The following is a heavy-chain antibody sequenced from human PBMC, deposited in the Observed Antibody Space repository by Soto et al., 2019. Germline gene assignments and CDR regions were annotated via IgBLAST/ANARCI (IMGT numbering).Heavy chain of an antibody. J-gene: IGHJ5*02. V-gene: IGHV3-30*18. CDR1: GFTFSSYG. Sequence: QVQLVESGGGVVQPGRSLRLSCAASGFTFSSYGMHWVRQAPGKGLEWVAVISYDGSNKYYADSVKGRFTISRDNSKNTLYLQMNSLRAEDTAVYYCAKDFRPPYYYDRSGPNWFDPWGQGTLVTVSS. CDR2: ISYDGSNK. CDR3: AKDFRPPYYYDRSGPNWFDP. D-gene: IGHD3-22*01.